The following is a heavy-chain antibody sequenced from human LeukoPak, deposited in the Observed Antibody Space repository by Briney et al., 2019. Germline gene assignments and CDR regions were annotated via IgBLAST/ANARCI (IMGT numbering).Heavy chain of an antibody. CDR1: GFTFSSYW. D-gene: IGHD5-18*01. Sequence: GGSLRLSCAASGFTFSSYWMSWVRQAPGKGLEWVANIKQDGSEKYYVDSVKGRFTISRDNAKNSLYLQMNSLRAEDTAVYYCASGRIQLWFPYYFDYRGQGTLVTVSS. CDR3: ASGRIQLWFPYYFDY. V-gene: IGHV3-7*01. J-gene: IGHJ4*02. CDR2: IKQDGSEK.